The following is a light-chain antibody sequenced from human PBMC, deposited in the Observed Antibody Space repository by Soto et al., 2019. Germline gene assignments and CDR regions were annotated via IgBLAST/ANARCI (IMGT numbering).Light chain of an antibody. CDR2: GAS. CDR1: QSVSSN. Sequence: EIVMTQSPATLSVSPGERATLSCRVSQSVSSNLAWYQQKPGQAPRLLIYGASTRATGIPARFSGSGSGTEFTLTLSSLQSEDFAVYYCQQYNNWPFPSWTFGQGTKVEIK. V-gene: IGKV3-15*01. CDR3: QQYNNWPFPSWT. J-gene: IGKJ1*01.